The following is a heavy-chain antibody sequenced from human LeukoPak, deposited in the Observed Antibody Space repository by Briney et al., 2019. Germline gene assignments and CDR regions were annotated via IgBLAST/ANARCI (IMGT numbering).Heavy chain of an antibody. Sequence: SETLSLTCTVSGGSISSYYWSWIRQPAGKGLEWIGRIYTSGSTNYNPTLKSRVTMSVDTSKNQFSLKLSSVTAADTAVYYCARDWVSQVGYCSGGSCYQDYYYYGMDVWGQGTTVTVSS. V-gene: IGHV4-4*07. D-gene: IGHD2-15*01. CDR2: IYTSGST. CDR1: GGSISSYY. CDR3: ARDWVSQVGYCSGGSCYQDYYYYGMDV. J-gene: IGHJ6*02.